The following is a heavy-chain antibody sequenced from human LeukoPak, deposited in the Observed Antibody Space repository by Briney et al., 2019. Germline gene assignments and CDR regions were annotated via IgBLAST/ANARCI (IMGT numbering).Heavy chain of an antibody. CDR3: ARDYDGDYSFDY. CDR2: IISILGIA. V-gene: IGHV1-69*04. D-gene: IGHD4-17*01. Sequence: ASVKVSCKASGGTFSSYAISWVRQAPGQGLEWMGRIISILGIANYAQKFQGRVTITADKSTSTAYMELSSLRSEDTAVYYCARDYDGDYSFDYWGQGTLVTVSS. CDR1: GGTFSSYA. J-gene: IGHJ4*02.